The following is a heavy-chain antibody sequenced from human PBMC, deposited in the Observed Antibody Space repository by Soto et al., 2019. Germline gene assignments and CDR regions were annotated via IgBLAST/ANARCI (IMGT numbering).Heavy chain of an antibody. CDR3: AREGLRRGALDY. CDR1: GGSLNNYA. CDR2: IIPAFGTP. V-gene: IGHV1-69*01. D-gene: IGHD6-6*01. Sequence: QVQLVQSGAEVKKPGSSVKVSCAASGGSLNNYAVSWVRPTPGQGFEWLGEIIPAFGTPNYAQKFQDRVTITADVLTNTVFMELSSLRSEDTAEYYCAREGLRRGALDYWGQGSLVTVSS. J-gene: IGHJ4*02.